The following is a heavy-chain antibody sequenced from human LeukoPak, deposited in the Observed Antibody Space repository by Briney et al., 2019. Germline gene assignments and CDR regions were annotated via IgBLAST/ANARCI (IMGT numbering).Heavy chain of an antibody. D-gene: IGHD6-19*01. J-gene: IGHJ4*02. Sequence: KPSETLSLTCAVYGGSFSGYYWSWIRQPPGKGLEWIGEINHSGSTNYNPSLKSRVTISVDTSKNQFSLKLSSVTAADTAVYYCARGIAVAGGTRWGQGTLVTVSS. CDR3: ARGIAVAGGTR. CDR1: GGSFSGYY. V-gene: IGHV4-34*01. CDR2: INHSGST.